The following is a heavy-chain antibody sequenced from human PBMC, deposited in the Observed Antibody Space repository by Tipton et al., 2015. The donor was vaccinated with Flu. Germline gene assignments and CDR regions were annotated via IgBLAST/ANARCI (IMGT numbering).Heavy chain of an antibody. CDR1: GDSMRRDYY. D-gene: IGHD3-3*01. CDR3: ARGFSIFGIVIYHYYAMDV. J-gene: IGHJ6*02. Sequence: TLSLTCTVSGDSMRRDYYWTWVRQPAGKGLEWIGRIYSSGNTNYNPALKSRVTVSPDTSKNQFSLRLSSVTAADTAVYYCARGFSIFGIVIYHYYAMDVWGQGTAVTVSS. V-gene: IGHV4-4*07. CDR2: IYSSGNT.